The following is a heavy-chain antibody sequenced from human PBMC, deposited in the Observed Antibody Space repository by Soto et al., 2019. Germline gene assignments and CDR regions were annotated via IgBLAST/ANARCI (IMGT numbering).Heavy chain of an antibody. CDR2: ISGSGGST. J-gene: IGHJ6*02. Sequence: PGGSLRLSCAASGFTFSSYAMSWVRQAPGKGLEWVSAISGSGGSTYYADSVKGRFTISRDNSKNTLYLQMNSLRAEDTAVYYCAKLMNPYYYYGMDVWGQGTTVTVSS. V-gene: IGHV3-23*01. CDR3: AKLMNPYYYYGMDV. CDR1: GFTFSSYA.